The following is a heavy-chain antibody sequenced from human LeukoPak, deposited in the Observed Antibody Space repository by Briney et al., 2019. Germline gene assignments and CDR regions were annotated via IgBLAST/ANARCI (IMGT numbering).Heavy chain of an antibody. D-gene: IGHD6-19*01. CDR3: ARGGRAVAGVRFYYNGMDV. J-gene: IGHJ6*02. V-gene: IGHV3-20*04. CDR1: GFKFDDYG. CDR2: INWNGGST. Sequence: GGSLRLSRAASGFKFDDYGMSWVRQAPGKGLEWVSSINWNGGSTGYADSVKGRFTISRDNAKKSLYLQMNSLRDEDTALYYCARGGRAVAGVRFYYNGMDVWGQGTTVTVSS.